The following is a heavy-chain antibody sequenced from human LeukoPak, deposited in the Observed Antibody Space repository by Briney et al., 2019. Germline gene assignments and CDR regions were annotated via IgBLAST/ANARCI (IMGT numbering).Heavy chain of an antibody. CDR2: THYSGSS. Sequence: SETLSLTCTVSGGSISGYSWSWIRQPPGKGLEWIGYTHYSGSSNYNPSLKSRVTISVDTSKNQFSLKVSSVTAADTAVYYCARCGRNNRGYYYMEDWGKGTTVTVSS. CDR3: ARCGRNNRGYYYMED. J-gene: IGHJ6*03. CDR1: GGSISGYS. V-gene: IGHV4-59*01. D-gene: IGHD2/OR15-2a*01.